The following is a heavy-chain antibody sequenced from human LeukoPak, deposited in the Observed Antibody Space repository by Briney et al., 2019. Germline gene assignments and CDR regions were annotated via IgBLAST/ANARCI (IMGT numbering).Heavy chain of an antibody. CDR1: GGSFSGYY. CDR3: ARVGNCSSTSCYYYFDY. Sequence: SETLSLTCAVYGGSFSGYYWSWIRQPPGKGLEWIGEINHSGSTNYNPSLKSRVTISVDTSKNQFSLKLSSVTAADTAVYYCARVGNCSSTSCYYYFDYWGQGTLVTVSP. CDR2: INHSGST. J-gene: IGHJ4*02. V-gene: IGHV4-34*01. D-gene: IGHD2-2*01.